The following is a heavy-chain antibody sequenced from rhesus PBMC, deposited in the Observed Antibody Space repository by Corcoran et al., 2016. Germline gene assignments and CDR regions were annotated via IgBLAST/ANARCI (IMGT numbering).Heavy chain of an antibody. D-gene: IGHD5-24*01. CDR2: IFGSSTTT. CDR3: ARATAGTVKVVDY. J-gene: IGHJ4*01. CDR1: GGSISDSYR. V-gene: IGHV4S10*01. Sequence: QVQLQESGPGVVKPSETLSLTCAVSGGSISDSYRWRWIRPPPGKGLEWIGYIFGSSTTTNYNPSLKSRVTISKDTSKNQFSLKLSSVTAADTAVYYCARATAGTVKVVDYWGQGVLVTVSS.